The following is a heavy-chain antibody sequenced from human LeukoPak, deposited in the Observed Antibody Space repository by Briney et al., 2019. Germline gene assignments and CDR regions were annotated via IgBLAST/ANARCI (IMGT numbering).Heavy chain of an antibody. J-gene: IGHJ5*02. CDR1: EFTFSSYE. CDR2: ISSSGSTI. V-gene: IGHV3-48*03. D-gene: IGHD3-9*01. Sequence: GGSLRLSCAASEFTFSSYEMNWIRQAPGKGLEWVSYISSSGSTIYYADSVKGRFTISRDNAKNSLYLQMNNLRVEDTAVYYCARAPTKFRRDWFDPWGQGTLVPVSS. CDR3: ARAPTKFRRDWFDP.